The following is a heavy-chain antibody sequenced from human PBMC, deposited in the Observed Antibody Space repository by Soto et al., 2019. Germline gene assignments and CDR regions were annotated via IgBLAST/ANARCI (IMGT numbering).Heavy chain of an antibody. J-gene: IGHJ6*01. CDR2: IYYSGST. CDR3: ERDQGKEGMEA. V-gene: IGHV4-59*01. CDR1: GGSISSYY. Sequence: SDTLSLTCTVSGGSISSYYCSLIRQPPGKGLEWIGYIYYSGSTNYNTSLKSRVNISVDTSKNQFSLKLSSVTAADTAVYYCERDQGKEGMEAWGQGNTVNVSS.